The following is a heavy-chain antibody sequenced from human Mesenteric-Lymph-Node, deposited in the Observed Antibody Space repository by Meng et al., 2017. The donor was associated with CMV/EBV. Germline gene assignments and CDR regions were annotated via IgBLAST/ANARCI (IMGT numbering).Heavy chain of an antibody. J-gene: IGHJ4*02. CDR3: ARRGLIAAGIDY. V-gene: IGHV4-4*02. CDR2: IYHSGST. CDR1: GGSISSSNW. Sequence: GSLRLSCTVSGGSISSSNWWSWVRQPPGKGLEWIGEIYHSGSTNYNPSLKSRVTISVDKSKNQFSLKLSSVTAADTAMYYCARRGLIAAGIDYWGQGTLVTVSS. D-gene: IGHD6-13*01.